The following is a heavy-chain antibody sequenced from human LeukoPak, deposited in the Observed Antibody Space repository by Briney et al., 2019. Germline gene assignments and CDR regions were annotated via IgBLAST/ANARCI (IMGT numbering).Heavy chain of an antibody. J-gene: IGHJ6*03. Sequence: GGSLRLSCAASGFTFSSYNMHWVRQAPGKGLEWVAVISKDGSNKYYADSVKGRFTISRDNSKNTVYVEMNSLRGEDTAVYYCASSMVRGVISIRDYYYMDVWGKGTTVTVSS. CDR2: ISKDGSNK. D-gene: IGHD3-10*01. V-gene: IGHV3-30*03. CDR1: GFTFSSYN. CDR3: ASSMVRGVISIRDYYYMDV.